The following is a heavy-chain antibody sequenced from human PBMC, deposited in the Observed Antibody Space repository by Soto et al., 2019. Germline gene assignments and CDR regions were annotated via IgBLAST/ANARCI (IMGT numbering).Heavy chain of an antibody. D-gene: IGHD5-18*01. CDR3: ARDGYSERHVGS. V-gene: IGHV3-53*01. Sequence: GGSLRLSCAASGFTVSSDYRSWVRQAPGKGLEWASVIYSGGTTYYADSVKGRFTISIDKSKNTLYLQLRTPRADDTAVYYCARDGYSERHVGSWGQGTLVTVSS. J-gene: IGHJ4*02. CDR1: GFTVSSDY. CDR2: IYSGGTT.